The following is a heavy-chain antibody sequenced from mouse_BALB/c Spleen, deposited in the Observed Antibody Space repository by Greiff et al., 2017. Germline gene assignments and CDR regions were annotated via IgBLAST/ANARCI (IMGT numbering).Heavy chain of an antibody. CDR1: GFTFSSYG. V-gene: IGHV5-17*02. CDR3: ARDYDGRSYRDD. CDR2: ISRGGGSI. J-gene: IGHJ2*01. Sequence: EVMLVESGGGLVQPGGSRKISCAASGFTFSSYGMHWVSQAPEKGLEWVAYISRGGGSIYYADTVKGRFTISRDNTKNTLYLQMTSLRSEDTAMYYCARDYDGRSYRDDWGQGTTLTVSS. D-gene: IGHD1-1*01.